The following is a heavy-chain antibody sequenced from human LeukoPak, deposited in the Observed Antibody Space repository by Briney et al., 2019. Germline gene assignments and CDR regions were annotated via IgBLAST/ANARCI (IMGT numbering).Heavy chain of an antibody. CDR1: GFTVRSNH. J-gene: IGHJ6*02. V-gene: IGHV3-53*01. CDR3: ARDRIEMSTRDYYGMDV. D-gene: IGHD5-24*01. Sequence: PLGSLRLSCLVPGFTVRSNHMSWVRQAPGKGLEWVSVVYSGGTTYYGDSVKGRFTISRDISKNTVYLQMNSLRAEDTAVYYCARDRIEMSTRDYYGMDVWGQGTSVTVSS. CDR2: VYSGGTT.